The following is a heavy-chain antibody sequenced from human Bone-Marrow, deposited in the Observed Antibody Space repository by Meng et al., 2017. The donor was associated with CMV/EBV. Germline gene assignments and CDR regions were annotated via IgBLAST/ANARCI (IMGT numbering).Heavy chain of an antibody. V-gene: IGHV1-8*01. Sequence: ASVKVSCKASGYTFTSYDINWVRQATGQGLEWMGWMNPNSGNTGYAQKFQGRVTMTRNTSISTAYMELSSLRSEDTAVYYCARARGAVDTAMVMGYWGRGTLVTVSS. CDR3: ARARGAVDTAMVMGY. CDR2: MNPNSGNT. J-gene: IGHJ4*02. CDR1: GYTFTSYD. D-gene: IGHD5-18*01.